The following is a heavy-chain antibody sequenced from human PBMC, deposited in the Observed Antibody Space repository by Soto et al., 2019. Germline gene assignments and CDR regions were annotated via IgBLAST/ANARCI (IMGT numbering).Heavy chain of an antibody. CDR1: GYSVSSSDYY. J-gene: IGHJ6*02. D-gene: IGHD2-15*01. Sequence: SETLSLTCSVSGYSVSSSDYYWAWIRQPPGKGLEWIGSMLYSGLTYYNPSLKSRVTLSVDTSKNQFSVRLNSVTASDTAVYYCSPLSVSLSGPYGIHVWGQGTTVTVSS. V-gene: IGHV4-39*01. CDR3: SPLSVSLSGPYGIHV. CDR2: MLYSGLT.